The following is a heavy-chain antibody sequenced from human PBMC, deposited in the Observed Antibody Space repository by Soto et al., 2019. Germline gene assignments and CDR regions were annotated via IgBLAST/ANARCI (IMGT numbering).Heavy chain of an antibody. CDR3: ARGETYLGV. J-gene: IGHJ6*02. D-gene: IGHD3-16*01. V-gene: IGHV1-69*01. CDR2: IIPIFGSR. Sequence: QVQLVQSGAEVKKPGSSVKVSCKASRDTFSKYAFNWVRQAPGQGLEWMGCIIPIFGSRTYAEKFQGRVTITADESTSTAYMELRSLRFEDTAVYYCARGETYLGVWGQGTTVTVSS. CDR1: RDTFSKYA.